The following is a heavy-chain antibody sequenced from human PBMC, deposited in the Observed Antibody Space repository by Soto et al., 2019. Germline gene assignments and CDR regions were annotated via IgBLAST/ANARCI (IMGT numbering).Heavy chain of an antibody. CDR2: IYYSGST. CDR3: ARRYGPSFDY. V-gene: IGHV4-59*01. D-gene: IGHD4-17*01. Sequence: PSETLSLTCTVSGGSISSYYWSWIRQPPGKGLEWIGYIYYSGSTNYNPSLKSRATMSLDTSKNQFSLKLSSVTPADTAVYYCARRYGPSFDYWGQGTLVTVSS. J-gene: IGHJ4*02. CDR1: GGSISSYY.